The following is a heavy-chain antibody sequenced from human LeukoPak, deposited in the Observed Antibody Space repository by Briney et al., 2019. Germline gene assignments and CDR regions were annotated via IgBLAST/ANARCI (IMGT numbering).Heavy chain of an antibody. CDR3: ASLAAGTARLDY. J-gene: IGHJ4*02. CDR1: GGSFSGYY. V-gene: IGHV4-34*01. D-gene: IGHD6-13*01. CDR2: INHSGST. Sequence: SETLSLTCAVYGGSFSGYYWSWIRQPPGKGLEWIGEINHSGSTNYNPSLKSRVTISVDTSKNQFSLKLSSVTAADTAVYYCASLAAGTARLDYWGQGTLVTVSS.